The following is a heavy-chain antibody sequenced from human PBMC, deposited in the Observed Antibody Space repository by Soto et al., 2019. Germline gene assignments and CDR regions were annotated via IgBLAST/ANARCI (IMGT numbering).Heavy chain of an antibody. Sequence: EVQLVESGGGLVQPGGCLRLSCAVSGFTFSDHYMDWFRKAPGKGLEWLGRSRNKDHSFSTEYAASAKGRFTISIDTSNNLLYLQMNSLKTEDTAVYYCARGRNSFDYWGQGTLVTVSS. CDR1: GFTFSDHY. V-gene: IGHV3-72*01. J-gene: IGHJ4*02. CDR3: ARGRNSFDY. CDR2: SRNKDHSFST.